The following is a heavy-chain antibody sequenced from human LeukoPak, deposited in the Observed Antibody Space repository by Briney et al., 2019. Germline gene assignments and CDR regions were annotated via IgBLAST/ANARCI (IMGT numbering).Heavy chain of an antibody. V-gene: IGHV3-53*01. Sequence: GGFLRLSCAASGFTVSSNYMSWVRQAPGKGLEWVSVIYSGGSTYYADSVKGRFTISRDNSKNTLYLQMNSLRAEDTAVYYCARGLPSLYGSGSSYYFDYWGQGTLVTVSS. CDR3: ARGLPSLYGSGSSYYFDY. CDR1: GFTVSSNY. J-gene: IGHJ4*02. CDR2: IYSGGST. D-gene: IGHD3-10*01.